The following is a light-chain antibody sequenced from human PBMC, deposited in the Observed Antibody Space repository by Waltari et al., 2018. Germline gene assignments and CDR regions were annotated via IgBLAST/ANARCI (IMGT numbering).Light chain of an antibody. Sequence: DIEMTQSPSTLSASVGDRVTITCRASQSISNWLAWYQQKPGKPPNLLIYKASSLESGVPSRFSGSGSGTEFTLTISSLQPDDFATYYCQQYYSYPITFGGGTKVEIK. J-gene: IGKJ4*01. CDR1: QSISNW. CDR2: KAS. V-gene: IGKV1-5*03. CDR3: QQYYSYPIT.